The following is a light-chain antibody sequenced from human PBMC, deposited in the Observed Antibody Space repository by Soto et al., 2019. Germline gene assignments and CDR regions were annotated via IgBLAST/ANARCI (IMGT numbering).Light chain of an antibody. V-gene: IGKV3-20*01. Sequence: EIVLTPSPGTLSLSPGERATLSCRASQSVSSTYLAWYQQKPGQAPRLLIYGASNRATGIPDRLSGSGSGTDFTLTISRLEPEDFAVYYCQQYNNWPWLKCGGGTKVDI. CDR1: QSVSSTY. J-gene: IGKJ4*02. CDR2: GAS. CDR3: QQYNNWPWLK.